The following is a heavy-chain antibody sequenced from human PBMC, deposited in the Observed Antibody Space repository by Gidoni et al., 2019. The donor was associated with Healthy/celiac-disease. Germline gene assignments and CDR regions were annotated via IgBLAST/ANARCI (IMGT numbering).Heavy chain of an antibody. V-gene: IGHV4-39*01. CDR2: IYYSGST. CDR3: ASPADYDFWSGQGAFDI. CDR1: GGSISSSSYY. J-gene: IGHJ3*02. D-gene: IGHD3-3*01. Sequence: QLQLQESGPGLVKPSETLSLTCTVSGGSISSSSYYWGWIRQPPGKGLEWIGSIYYSGSTYYNPSLKSRVTISVDTSKNQFSLKLSSVTAADTAVYYCASPADYDFWSGQGAFDIWGQGTMVTVSS.